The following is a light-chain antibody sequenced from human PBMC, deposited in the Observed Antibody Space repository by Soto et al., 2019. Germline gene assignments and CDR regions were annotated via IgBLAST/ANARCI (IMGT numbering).Light chain of an antibody. CDR2: GAS. CDR3: QLYDGSLFT. V-gene: IGKV3-20*01. J-gene: IGKJ3*01. CDR1: QSVSSSL. Sequence: DIVLTQSPGTLSLSPGERATLSRRATQSVSSSLLAWYQQKPGQAPRPLIHGASSRATGIPDRFSGSGSGTEFTLTISRLEPEDFAVYYCQLYDGSLFTFGPGTKVDIK.